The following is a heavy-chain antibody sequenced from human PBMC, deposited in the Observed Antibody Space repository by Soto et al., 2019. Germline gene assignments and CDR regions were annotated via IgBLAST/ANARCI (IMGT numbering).Heavy chain of an antibody. Sequence: GGSLRLSCAASGFMFTNHGMHWVRQAPGKGLEWVAVIWSDGNKRYYADSVKGRFTVSRDNANNTLYLQMNSLRAEDTAVYYCARPPNCSGGTCYSFGPDAFDIWGQGTMVTVSS. D-gene: IGHD2-15*01. V-gene: IGHV3-33*03. J-gene: IGHJ3*02. CDR1: GFMFTNHG. CDR2: IWSDGNKR. CDR3: ARPPNCSGGTCYSFGPDAFDI.